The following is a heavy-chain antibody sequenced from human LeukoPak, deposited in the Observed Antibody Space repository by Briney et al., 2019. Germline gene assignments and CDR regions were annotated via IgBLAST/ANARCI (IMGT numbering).Heavy chain of an antibody. CDR2: IFPIFGTA. D-gene: IGHD3-3*01. Sequence: SVKVSCKDSGGTFSSYAISWVRQAPGQGLEWMGEIFPIFGTANYAQKFQGRVTITADESTSTAYMELSSLRSEDTAVYYCAREDYDFWSATPKGIDYWGQGTLVTVSS. V-gene: IGHV1-69*01. CDR1: GGTFSSYA. J-gene: IGHJ4*02. CDR3: AREDYDFWSATPKGIDY.